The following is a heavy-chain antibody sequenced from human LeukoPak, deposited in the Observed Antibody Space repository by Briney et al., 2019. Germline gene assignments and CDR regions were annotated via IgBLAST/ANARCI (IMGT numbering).Heavy chain of an antibody. CDR3: ARDSSPYPLSYYYYMDV. CDR2: IYTSGST. D-gene: IGHD2-2*01. Sequence: SETLSLTCTVSGGSISSGSYYWSWIRQPAGKGLEWIGRIYTSGSTNYNPSLKSRVTISVDTSKNQFSLKLCSVTAADTAVYYCARDSSPYPLSYYYYMDVWGKGTTVTISS. V-gene: IGHV4-61*02. CDR1: GGSISSGSYY. J-gene: IGHJ6*03.